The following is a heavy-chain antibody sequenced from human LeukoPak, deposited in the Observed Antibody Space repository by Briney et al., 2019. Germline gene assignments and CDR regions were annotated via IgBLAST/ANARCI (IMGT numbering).Heavy chain of an antibody. CDR3: ARPSKYYGWFDP. J-gene: IGHJ5*02. CDR2: INPNSGAT. D-gene: IGHD3-16*01. CDR1: GYMFSDYS. Sequence: ASVKVSCKASGYMFSDYSLHWIRQTPGQGLEWMGWINPNSGATKYAQKFKDRVSMTRDTSLSTAYMDLSSLTSDDSALYYCARPSKYYGWFDPWGQGTLVTVSS. V-gene: IGHV1-2*02.